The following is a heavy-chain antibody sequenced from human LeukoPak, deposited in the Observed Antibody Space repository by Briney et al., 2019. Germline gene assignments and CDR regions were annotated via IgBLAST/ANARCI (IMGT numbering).Heavy chain of an antibody. D-gene: IGHD1-26*01. CDR1: GFTFSSYW. Sequence: GGSLRLSSAASGFTFSSYWMHWVRQAPGKGLVWVSRINSDGSSTSYADSVKGRFTISRDNAKNTLYLQMNSLRAEDTAVYYCARAGIVGATPVDYWGQGTLVTVSS. CDR3: ARAGIVGATPVDY. J-gene: IGHJ4*02. V-gene: IGHV3-74*01. CDR2: INSDGSST.